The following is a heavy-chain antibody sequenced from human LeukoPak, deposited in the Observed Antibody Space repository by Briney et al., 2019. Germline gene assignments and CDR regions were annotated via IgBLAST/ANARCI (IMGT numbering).Heavy chain of an antibody. J-gene: IGHJ4*02. CDR1: GFTFNSYW. CDR3: TRQPTTLDGSKFMSTDH. Sequence: WGSLRLSCAASGFTFNSYWMSGVRQAPGKGLEWVASVKEDGSEQYYVDSVRGRFIISRDNAKNSLYLQMSSLRAEDTAVYYCTRQPTTLDGSKFMSTDHWGQGTLVTVSS. CDR2: VKEDGSEQ. V-gene: IGHV3-7*01. D-gene: IGHD5/OR15-5a*01.